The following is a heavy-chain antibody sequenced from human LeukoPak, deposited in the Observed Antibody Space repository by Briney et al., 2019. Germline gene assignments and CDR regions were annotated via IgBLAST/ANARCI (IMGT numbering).Heavy chain of an antibody. D-gene: IGHD3-22*01. CDR3: ARGRHDSSGYYYVDWFDP. J-gene: IGHJ5*02. CDR1: GYTFTSYD. CDR2: MNPNSGNT. Sequence: VASVKDSCKASGYTFTSYDINWVRQATGQGLEWMGWMNPNSGNTGYAQKFQGRVTMTRNTSISTAYMELSSLRSEDTAVYYCARGRHDSSGYYYVDWFDPWGQGTLVTVSS. V-gene: IGHV1-8*01.